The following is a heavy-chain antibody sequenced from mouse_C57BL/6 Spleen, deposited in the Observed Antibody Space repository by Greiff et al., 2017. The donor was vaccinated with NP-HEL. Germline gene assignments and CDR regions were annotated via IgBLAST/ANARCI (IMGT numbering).Heavy chain of an antibody. V-gene: IGHV1-80*01. J-gene: IGHJ1*03. D-gene: IGHD2-3*01. CDR1: GYAFSSYW. CDR2: IYPGDGDT. Sequence: QVQLKQSGAELVKPGASVKISCKASGYAFSSYWMNWVKQRPGKGLEWIGQIYPGDGDTNYNGKFKGKATLTADKSSSTAYMQLSSLTSEDSAVYCCARYGTGYSYWYFDVWGTRTTVTVSS. CDR3: ARYGTGYSYWYFDV.